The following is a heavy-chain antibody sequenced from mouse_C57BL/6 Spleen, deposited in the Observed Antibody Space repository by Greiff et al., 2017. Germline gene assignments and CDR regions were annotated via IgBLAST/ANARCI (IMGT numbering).Heavy chain of an antibody. Sequence: QVQLQQPGAELVMPGASVKLSCKASGYTFTSYWMHWVKQRPGQGLEWIGEIDPSDSYTNYNQKFKGKSTLTVDKSSSTAYMQLSSLTSEDSAVYYCARVTGTGYAMDDWGQGTSVTVAS. V-gene: IGHV1-69*01. D-gene: IGHD4-1*01. CDR2: IDPSDSYT. CDR1: GYTFTSYW. J-gene: IGHJ4*01. CDR3: ARVTGTGYAMDD.